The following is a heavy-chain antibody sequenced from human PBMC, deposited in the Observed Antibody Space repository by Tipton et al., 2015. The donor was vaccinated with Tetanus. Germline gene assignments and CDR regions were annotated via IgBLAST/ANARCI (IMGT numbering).Heavy chain of an antibody. CDR3: ARLPKHYSASGST. CDR2: IYPGDSDA. Sequence: QSGPEVKQPGESLKISCKASGHNSRSYWISWVRQMPGKGLEWMGIIYPGDSDATYSPSFQGQVTISADKSISTAYLQWTSLKPSDTAIYFCARLPKHYSASGSTWGQGTLVTVSS. V-gene: IGHV5-51*01. D-gene: IGHD3-10*01. CDR1: GHNSRSYW. J-gene: IGHJ5*02.